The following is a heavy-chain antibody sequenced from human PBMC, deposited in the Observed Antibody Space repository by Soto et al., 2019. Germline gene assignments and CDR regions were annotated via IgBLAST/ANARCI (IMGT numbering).Heavy chain of an antibody. V-gene: IGHV3-33*01. CDR3: AREDGNDFWSGPSDYYYGMDV. J-gene: IGHJ6*02. Sequence: QVQLVESGGGVVQPGRSLRLSCAASGFTFSSYGMHWVRQAPGKGLEWVAVIWYDGSNKYYADSVKGRFTISRDNSKNTLYLQMNSLRAEDTAVYYCAREDGNDFWSGPSDYYYGMDVWGQGTTVTVSS. D-gene: IGHD3-3*01. CDR2: IWYDGSNK. CDR1: GFTFSSYG.